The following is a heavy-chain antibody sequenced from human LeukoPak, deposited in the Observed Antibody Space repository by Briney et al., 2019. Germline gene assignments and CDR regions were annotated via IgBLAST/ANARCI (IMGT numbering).Heavy chain of an antibody. CDR1: GFTFSSYE. CDR3: VRAPYTIFGAMDV. CDR2: ISSSGSTI. Sequence: HPGGSLRLSCAASGFTFSSYEMNWVRQAPGKGLEWVSYISSSGSTIYYADSEKGRFTISRDNAKNSLYLQMNSLRAEDTAVYYCVRAPYTIFGAMDVWGKGTTVTVSS. V-gene: IGHV3-48*03. J-gene: IGHJ6*03. D-gene: IGHD3-3*01.